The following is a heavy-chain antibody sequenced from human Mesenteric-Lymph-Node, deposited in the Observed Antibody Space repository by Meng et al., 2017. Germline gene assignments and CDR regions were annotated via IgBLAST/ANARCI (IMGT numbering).Heavy chain of an antibody. CDR2: TNAGNGDT. CDR3: ARAPVTMVRGVIHDAFDI. CDR1: GYTFSRYA. J-gene: IGHJ3*02. Sequence: ASVKVSCKASGYTFSRYAIHWVRQAPGQGLEWMGWTNAGNGDTKYSQKFQARVTITRDTSASTAYMELSSLTSEDTAVYYCARAPVTMVRGVIHDAFDIWGQGTMVTVSS. D-gene: IGHD3-10*01. V-gene: IGHV1-3*01.